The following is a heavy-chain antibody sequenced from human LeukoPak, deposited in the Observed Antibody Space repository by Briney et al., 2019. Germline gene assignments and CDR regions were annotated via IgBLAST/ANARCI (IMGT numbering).Heavy chain of an antibody. CDR1: GDSVSSNNAA. CDR3: AREAGSTGPVGAFDI. V-gene: IGHV6-1*01. CDR2: TYYRSKWYD. J-gene: IGHJ3*02. D-gene: IGHD3-10*01. Sequence: SQTLSLTCVLSGDSVSSNNAAWHWIRQSPSRGLEWLEKTYYRSKWYDDYAVSVKSRITINPDTSKNQFTLKMNSVTPEDTAVYYCAREAGSTGPVGAFDIWGQGTRVTVSS.